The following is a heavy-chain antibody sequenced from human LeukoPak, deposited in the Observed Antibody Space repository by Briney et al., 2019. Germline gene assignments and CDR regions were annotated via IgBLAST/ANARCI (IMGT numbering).Heavy chain of an antibody. CDR3: ARDHGDSSGYTPSAYYYYGMDV. Sequence: VASVKVSCKASGGTFISYAISWVRQAPGQGLEWMGGIIPIFGTANYAQKFQGRVTITADESTSTAYMELSSLRSEDTAVYYCARDHGDSSGYTPSAYYYYGMDVWGQGTTVTVSS. CDR2: IIPIFGTA. J-gene: IGHJ6*02. V-gene: IGHV1-69*13. D-gene: IGHD3-22*01. CDR1: GGTFISYA.